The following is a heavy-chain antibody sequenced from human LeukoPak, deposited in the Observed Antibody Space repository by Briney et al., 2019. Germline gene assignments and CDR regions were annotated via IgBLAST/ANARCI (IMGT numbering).Heavy chain of an antibody. CDR2: ISGSGGST. CDR1: GFTFSSYA. D-gene: IGHD3-3*01. V-gene: IGHV3-23*01. J-gene: IGHJ4*02. CDR3: AKDGYDFWSGYFPTARGYYFDY. Sequence: GGSLRLSCAASGFTFSSYAMSWVRQAPGKGLEWVSAISGSGGSTYYADSVKGRFTISRDNSKNTLYLQMNSLRAEDTAVYYCAKDGYDFWSGYFPTARGYYFDYWGQGTLVTVSS.